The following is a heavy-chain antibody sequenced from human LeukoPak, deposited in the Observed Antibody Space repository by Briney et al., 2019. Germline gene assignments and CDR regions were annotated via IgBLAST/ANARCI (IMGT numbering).Heavy chain of an antibody. V-gene: IGHV4-61*02. CDR2: IYTSGST. Sequence: SETLSLTCTVSGGSISSGSYYWSWIRQPGGKGLEWIGRIYTSGSTNYNPSLKSRVTISVDTSKNQFSLKLSSVTAADTAVYYCARRAGIVVVPAATDDAFDIWGQGTMVTVSS. CDR1: GGSISSGSYY. J-gene: IGHJ3*02. CDR3: ARRAGIVVVPAATDDAFDI. D-gene: IGHD2-2*01.